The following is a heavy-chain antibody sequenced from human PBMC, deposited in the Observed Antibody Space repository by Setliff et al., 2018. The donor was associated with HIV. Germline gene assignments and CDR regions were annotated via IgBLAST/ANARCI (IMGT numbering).Heavy chain of an antibody. CDR3: ASQPAYSTDWYPPGYFDY. CDR2: IYYSGRT. Sequence: SETLSLTCTVPGGPISSYYWSWIRQPPGKGLEWIGYIYYSGRTNYNPSLKSRVTISVDTSKNQFSLKLTSVTAADTAVYYCASQPAYSTDWYPPGYFDYWGQGTLVTVSS. D-gene: IGHD6-19*01. CDR1: GGPISSYY. V-gene: IGHV4-59*08. J-gene: IGHJ4*02.